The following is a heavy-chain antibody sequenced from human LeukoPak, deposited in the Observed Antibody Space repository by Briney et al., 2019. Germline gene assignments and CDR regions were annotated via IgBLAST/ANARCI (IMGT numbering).Heavy chain of an antibody. CDR3: ARPRDTAMVLFDY. CDR1: GYSFTSYW. J-gene: IGHJ4*02. D-gene: IGHD5-18*01. CDR2: IYPGDSDT. V-gene: IGHV5-51*01. Sequence: GEPLKISCKGSGYSFTSYWIGWVRQMPGKGLEWMGIIYPGDSDTRYSPSFQGQVTISADKSISTAYLQWSSLNASDTAMYYCARPRDTAMVLFDYWGQGTLVTVSS.